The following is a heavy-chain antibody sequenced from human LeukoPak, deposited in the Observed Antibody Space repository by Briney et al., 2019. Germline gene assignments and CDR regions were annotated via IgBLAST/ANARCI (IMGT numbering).Heavy chain of an antibody. CDR2: IYHSGST. J-gene: IGHJ6*02. CDR1: GASISSSNW. Sequence: SGTLSLTCAVSGASISSSNWWSWVRPPPGKGLEWIGEIYHSGSTNYNPSLKSRVTISVDTSKNQFSLKLSSVTAADTAVYYCARDLGYSYGYGYYGMDVWGQGTTVTVSS. V-gene: IGHV4-4*02. CDR3: ARDLGYSYGYGYYGMDV. D-gene: IGHD5-18*01.